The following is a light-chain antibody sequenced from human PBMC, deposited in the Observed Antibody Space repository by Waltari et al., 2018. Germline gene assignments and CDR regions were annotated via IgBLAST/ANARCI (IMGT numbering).Light chain of an antibody. V-gene: IGLV2-14*01. Sequence: QSALTQPASVSGSPGQSITISCTGTSSDVGAYNYVSWYQRHPGNAPKLMIYEVSNRPSWVSNRFSGSKSGNTASLTSSGLQAEDEADYYCSSSTRTSALVVFGGGTKLTVL. CDR1: SSDVGAYNY. CDR2: EVS. J-gene: IGLJ2*01. CDR3: SSSTRTSALVV.